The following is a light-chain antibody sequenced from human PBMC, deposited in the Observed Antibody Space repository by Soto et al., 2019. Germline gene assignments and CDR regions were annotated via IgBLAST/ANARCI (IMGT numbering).Light chain of an antibody. V-gene: IGLV1-44*01. J-gene: IGLJ3*02. Sequence: QSVLTQPPSASGTPGQRVTISCSGGSSNIGGNTVNWYQQLPGTAPKLLVYSNNQRPSGVPDRFSGSKSGTSASLAISGLQSEDEADYYCAAWDDSLNAWVFGGGTKLTVL. CDR3: AAWDDSLNAWV. CDR1: SSNIGGNT. CDR2: SNN.